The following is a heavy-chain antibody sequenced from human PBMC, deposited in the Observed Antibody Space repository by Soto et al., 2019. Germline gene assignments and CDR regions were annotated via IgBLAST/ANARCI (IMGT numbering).Heavy chain of an antibody. CDR1: GYTFTSDY. CDR3: ARIGFITITAGGLAV. V-gene: IGHV1-46*01. J-gene: IGHJ6*02. Sequence: ASVKVSCKASGYTFTSDYMHWVRQAPGQGLEWMGIINPSGGSTSYAQKFQGRVTMTRDTSTSTVYMELSSLRSEDTAVYYCARIGFITITAGGLAVWGQGTTVTVSS. CDR2: INPSGGST. D-gene: IGHD3-3*01.